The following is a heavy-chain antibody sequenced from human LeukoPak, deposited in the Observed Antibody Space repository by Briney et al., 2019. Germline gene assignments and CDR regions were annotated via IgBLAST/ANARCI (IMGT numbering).Heavy chain of an antibody. CDR3: ARLSDDDPLRKYFDY. CDR2: IYYSGST. V-gene: IGHV4-59*01. J-gene: IGHJ4*02. CDR1: GGSISSYY. D-gene: IGHD3-16*02. Sequence: SETLSLTCTVSGGSISSYYWSWIRQPPGGGLEWIGYIYYSGSTNYNPSLKSRVTISVDTSKNQFSLKLSSVTAADTAVYYCARLSDDDPLRKYFDYWGQGTLVTVSS.